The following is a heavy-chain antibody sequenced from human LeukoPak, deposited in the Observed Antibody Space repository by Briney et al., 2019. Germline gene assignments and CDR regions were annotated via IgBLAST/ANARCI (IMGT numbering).Heavy chain of an antibody. J-gene: IGHJ3*02. Sequence: SETLSLTCTVSGGSISSSSYYWGWIRQPPGKGLEWIGSIYYSGSTYYNPSLKSRVTISVDTSKNQFSLKLSSVTAADTAVYYCARAKYYHDSSGFVDDAFDIWGQGTMVTVSS. D-gene: IGHD3-22*01. V-gene: IGHV4-39*01. CDR2: IYYSGST. CDR1: GGSISSSSYY. CDR3: ARAKYYHDSSGFVDDAFDI.